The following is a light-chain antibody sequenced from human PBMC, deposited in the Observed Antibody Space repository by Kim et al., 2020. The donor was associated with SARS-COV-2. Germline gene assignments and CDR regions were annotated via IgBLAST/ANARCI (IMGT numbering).Light chain of an antibody. CDR3: QQYYTDPWT. J-gene: IGKJ1*01. CDR2: YAS. V-gene: IGKV1-5*01. CDR1: QGISYW. Sequence: ASVGDRVTINFRASQGISYWLAWYQQKPGKAPKLLIYYASSFQSGVPSRFSGSGSGTEFTLTISSLQPDDFATYYCQQYYTDPWTFGQGTKVDIK.